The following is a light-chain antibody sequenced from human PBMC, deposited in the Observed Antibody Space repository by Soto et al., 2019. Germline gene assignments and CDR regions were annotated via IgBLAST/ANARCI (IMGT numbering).Light chain of an antibody. V-gene: IGLV2-14*01. CDR3: SSYTSSHTRV. CDR2: DVN. CDR1: SSDVGGYDF. Sequence: QSVLTQPASVSGSPGQSITISCTGTSSDVGGYDFVSWYQHHPGKAPKLIIYDVNNRPSGLSNRFSGSKSGNTASLTISGLQTADEADYYCSSYTSSHTRVFGTGTKLTVL. J-gene: IGLJ1*01.